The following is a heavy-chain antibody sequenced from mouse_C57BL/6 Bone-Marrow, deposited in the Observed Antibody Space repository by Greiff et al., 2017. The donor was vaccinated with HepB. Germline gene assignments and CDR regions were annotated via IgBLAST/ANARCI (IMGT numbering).Heavy chain of an antibody. V-gene: IGHV3-5*01. J-gene: IGHJ4*01. CDR2: IYYSGTI. CDR3: ARNYGPYAMDY. CDR1: GISITTGNYR. Sequence: EVQLQESGPGLVKPSQPVFLTCTVTGISITTGNYRWSWIRQFPGNKLEWIGYIYYSGTITYNPSLTSRTTITRDTPKNQFFLEMNSLTAEDTATYYCARNYGPYAMDYWGQGTSVTVSS. D-gene: IGHD1-1*01.